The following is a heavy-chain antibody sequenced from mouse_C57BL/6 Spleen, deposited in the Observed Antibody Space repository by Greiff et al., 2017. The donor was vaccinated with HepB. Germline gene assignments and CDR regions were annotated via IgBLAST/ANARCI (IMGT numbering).Heavy chain of an antibody. V-gene: IGHV1-26*01. CDR2: INPNNGGT. D-gene: IGHD1-1*01. Sequence: EVQLQQSGPELVKPGASVKISCKASGYTFTDYYMNWVKQSHGKSLEWIGDINPNNGGTSYNQKFKGKATLTVDKSSSTAYMELRSLTSEDSAVYYCARSHYYYGSSYAFAYWGQGTLVTVSA. CDR3: ARSHYYYGSSYAFAY. CDR1: GYTFTDYY. J-gene: IGHJ3*01.